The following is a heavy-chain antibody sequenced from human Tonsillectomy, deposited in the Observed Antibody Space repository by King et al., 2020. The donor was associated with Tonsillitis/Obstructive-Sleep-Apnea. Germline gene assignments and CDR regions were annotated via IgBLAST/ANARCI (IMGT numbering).Heavy chain of an antibody. V-gene: IGHV3-48*03. Sequence: VQLVESGGGLVQPGGSLRLSCAASGFTFSSYEMNWVRQAPGKGLEWVSYISSSGSTIYYADSVKGRFTISRDNAKNSLYLQMNSMRAEDTAVYYCAREFLNDFWIGYAFDIWGQGTMVTVSS. CDR3: AREFLNDFWIGYAFDI. CDR2: ISSSGSTI. J-gene: IGHJ3*02. CDR1: GFTFSSYE. D-gene: IGHD3-3*01.